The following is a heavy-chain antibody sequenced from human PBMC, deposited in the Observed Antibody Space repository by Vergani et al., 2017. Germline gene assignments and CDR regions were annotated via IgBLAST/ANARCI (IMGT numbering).Heavy chain of an antibody. CDR1: GFTFSSYA. J-gene: IGHJ5*02. Sequence: QVQLVESGGGVVQPGRSLRLSCAASGFTFSSYAMHWVRPAPGKGLAWVAVISYDGSNKYYADAVKGRFTISRDNSKNTLYLQMNSLRAEDTAVYYCARDNESSSWYVILYPMYNWFDPWGQGTLVTVSS. CDR2: ISYDGSNK. V-gene: IGHV3-30-3*01. CDR3: ARDNESSSWYVILYPMYNWFDP. D-gene: IGHD6-13*01.